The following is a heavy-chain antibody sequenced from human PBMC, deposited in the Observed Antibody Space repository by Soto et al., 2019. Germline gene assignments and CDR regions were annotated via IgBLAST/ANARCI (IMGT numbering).Heavy chain of an antibody. V-gene: IGHV4-34*01. D-gene: IGHD2-2*01. Sequence: QVQLQQWGAGLLKPSETLSLTCAVYGGSFSGYYWSWIRQPPGKGLEWIGEINHSGSTNYNPSLKSRVTISVDTSKNQFSLKLSSVTAAATAVYYCATQRYCSSTSCYFFDYWGQGTLVTVSS. J-gene: IGHJ4*02. CDR2: INHSGST. CDR1: GGSFSGYY. CDR3: ATQRYCSSTSCYFFDY.